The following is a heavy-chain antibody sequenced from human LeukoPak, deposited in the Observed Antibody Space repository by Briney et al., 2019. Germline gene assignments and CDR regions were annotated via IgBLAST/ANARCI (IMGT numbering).Heavy chain of an antibody. V-gene: IGHV4-61*02. J-gene: IGHJ4*02. CDR2: IYTSGST. CDR1: GGSISSGSYY. Sequence: SQTLSLTCTVSGGSISSGSYYWSWIRQPAGKGLEWIGRIYTSGSTNYNPSLKSRVTISVDTSKNQFSLKLSSVTAADTAVYYCARERTSPIAATDYWGQGTLGTVSS. CDR3: ARERTSPIAATDY. D-gene: IGHD6-25*01.